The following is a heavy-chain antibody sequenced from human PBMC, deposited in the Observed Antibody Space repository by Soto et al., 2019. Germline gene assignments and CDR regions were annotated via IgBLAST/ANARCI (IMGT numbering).Heavy chain of an antibody. CDR1: GFDFSSHG. D-gene: IGHD1-20*01. V-gene: IGHV3-33*01. CDR2: IWHDGSKM. J-gene: IGHJ4*02. CDR3: ARDDGITVFKS. Sequence: QVPLVESGGGVVQPGRSLRLSCTASGFDFSSHGFHWVRQAPGKGREWVSAIWHDGSKMYYADSLKGRFTVSTDDPLSTLYLQSVGPRAEVTAVGHCARDDGITVFKSWGQGSLVTVSS.